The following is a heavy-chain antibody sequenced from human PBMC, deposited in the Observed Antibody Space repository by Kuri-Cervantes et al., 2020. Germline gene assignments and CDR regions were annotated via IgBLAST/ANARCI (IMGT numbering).Heavy chain of an antibody. Sequence: SVKVSCKASGGTFSSYAISWVRQAPGQGLEWMGGIIPIFGTANYAQKFQGRVTITADESTSTAYMELRSLRSDDTAVYYCAREVFPTGDYYCGMDVWGQGTTVTVSS. CDR2: IIPIFGTA. J-gene: IGHJ6*02. CDR1: GGTFSSYA. V-gene: IGHV1-69*13. CDR3: AREVFPTGDYYCGMDV. D-gene: IGHD1-14*01.